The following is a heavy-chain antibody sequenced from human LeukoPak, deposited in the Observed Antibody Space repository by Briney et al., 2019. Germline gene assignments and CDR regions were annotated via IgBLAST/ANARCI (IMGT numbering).Heavy chain of an antibody. CDR3: AFSGSDDAFDI. Sequence: GGSLRLSCVASGFIFSDHYLDWVRQAPGKGLEWVGRSRDKDRSYTTEYAASVKGRFIISRDHSRNSLYLQMNNLKTEDTAVYYCAFSGSDDAFDIWGQGTMVAVSS. CDR2: SRDKDRSYTT. CDR1: GFIFSDHY. J-gene: IGHJ3*02. D-gene: IGHD1-26*01. V-gene: IGHV3-72*01.